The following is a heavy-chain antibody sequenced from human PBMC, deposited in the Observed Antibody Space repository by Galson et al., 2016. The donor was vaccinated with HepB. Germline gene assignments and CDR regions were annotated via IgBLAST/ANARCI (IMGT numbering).Heavy chain of an antibody. V-gene: IGHV3-53*01. CDR3: EGYSDPFDI. CDR1: GFSVSGKY. CDR2: TFSGDAT. D-gene: IGHD3-22*01. J-gene: IGHJ3*02. Sequence: SLRLSCAASGFSVSGKYMSWARQAPGKGLEWVSATFSGDATYYGDSVKGRFTISRDTSKNTLYLQMNNLRAEDTAIYYCEGYSDPFDIWGQGTMVTVSS.